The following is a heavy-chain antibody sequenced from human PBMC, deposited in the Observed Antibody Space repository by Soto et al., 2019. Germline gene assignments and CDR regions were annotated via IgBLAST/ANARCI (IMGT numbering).Heavy chain of an antibody. Sequence: PGGSLRLSCAASGFTFGGFWMYWVRQAPGKGLVWVSRVNLDGSRPTFADSVKGRFTISRDNAKNTLYLQMNSLRAEDTAVYYCARANGYLNSHLDSWGQGTLVTVSS. CDR1: GFTFGGFW. CDR3: ARANGYLNSHLDS. V-gene: IGHV3-74*01. CDR2: VNLDGSRP. J-gene: IGHJ4*02. D-gene: IGHD5-18*01.